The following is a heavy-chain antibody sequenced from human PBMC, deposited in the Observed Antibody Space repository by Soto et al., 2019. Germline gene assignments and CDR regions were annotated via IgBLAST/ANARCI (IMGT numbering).Heavy chain of an antibody. J-gene: IGHJ6*02. D-gene: IGHD4-4*01. Sequence: QVQLVQSGAEMKEPGSSVKVSCKTSGGTFSSSAISWLRQAPGQGLEWMGGIIPLFRTPDYAQKFQGRVTIAADESTSTAYMELSSMRSEDTAVYYWARDNDRLQLGGNYYYLLDVWGQGTTITVSS. CDR1: GGTFSSSA. CDR3: ARDNDRLQLGGNYYYLLDV. V-gene: IGHV1-69*12. CDR2: IIPLFRTP.